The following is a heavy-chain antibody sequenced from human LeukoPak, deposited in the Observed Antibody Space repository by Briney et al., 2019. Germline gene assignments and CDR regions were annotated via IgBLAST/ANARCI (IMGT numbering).Heavy chain of an antibody. CDR1: GFTFSSYA. V-gene: IGHV3-30-3*01. Sequence: GRSLRLSCAASGFTFSSYAMHWVRQAPGKGLEWVAVISYDGSNKYYADSVKGRFTISRDNSKNTLYLQMNSLRAEDTAVYYCARVHFNWNDAHYYYMDVWGKWTTVTVSS. J-gene: IGHJ6*03. CDR2: ISYDGSNK. D-gene: IGHD1-20*01. CDR3: ARVHFNWNDAHYYYMDV.